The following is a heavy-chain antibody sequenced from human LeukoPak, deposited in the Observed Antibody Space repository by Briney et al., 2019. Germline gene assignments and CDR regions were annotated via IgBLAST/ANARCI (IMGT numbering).Heavy chain of an antibody. CDR1: GGSISSYS. J-gene: IGHJ5*02. Sequence: PSETLSLTRTVSGGSISSYSWSWLRQPPPEGLEWIGNIFYSGSTNYNPSLKSRLTISVDTSKNQFSLKLSSVTAADTAVYYCARGMTTGPDPWGQGTLVTVSS. CDR3: ARGMTTGPDP. CDR2: IFYSGST. D-gene: IGHD4-17*01. V-gene: IGHV4-59*08.